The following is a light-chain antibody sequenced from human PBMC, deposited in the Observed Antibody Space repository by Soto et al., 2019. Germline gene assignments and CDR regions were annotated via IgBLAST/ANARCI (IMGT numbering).Light chain of an antibody. CDR3: KQYNSNWT. CDR1: HSISIW. Sequence: DIQMTQSPSTLASSGGERVTITCLASHSISIWLAWYQQTPGKAPKLLIYKASSLESGVPSRFSGSGSGTEFTLTISSLQPDDFATYYCKQYNSNWTFGQGTKVDIK. V-gene: IGKV1-5*03. CDR2: KAS. J-gene: IGKJ1*01.